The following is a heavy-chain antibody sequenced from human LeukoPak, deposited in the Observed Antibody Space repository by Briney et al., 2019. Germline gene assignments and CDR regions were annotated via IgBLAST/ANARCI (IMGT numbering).Heavy chain of an antibody. CDR3: ARGPLDTAVATYYFDY. CDR2: IYYSGST. D-gene: IGHD5-18*01. Sequence: SETLSLTCSVSGGSISSYYWSWIRQPPGKRLEWIGYIYYSGSTNSNPSLKSRVTMSVDTSKNQFSLKLYSVTAADTAVYYCARGPLDTAVATYYFDYWAQGTLVTVSS. CDR1: GGSISSYY. J-gene: IGHJ4*02. V-gene: IGHV4-59*12.